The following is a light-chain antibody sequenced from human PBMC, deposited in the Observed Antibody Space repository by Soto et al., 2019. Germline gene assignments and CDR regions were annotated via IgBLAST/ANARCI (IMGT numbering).Light chain of an antibody. V-gene: IGKV1-8*01. CDR1: QGISSY. CDR2: AAS. CDR3: QQYYSYPWT. Sequence: AIRMTQSPSSFSASTGDRVTITCRASQGISSYLAWYQQKPGKAPKLLIYAASTLQSGVPSRFSGSGSGTDFTLTISGLQSGDFATYYCQQYYSYPWTFGQGTKVEIK. J-gene: IGKJ1*01.